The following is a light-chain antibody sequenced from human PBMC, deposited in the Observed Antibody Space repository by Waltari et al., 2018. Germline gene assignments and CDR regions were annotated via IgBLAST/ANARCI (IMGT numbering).Light chain of an antibody. CDR2: DVS. CDR1: SSDVGGYNY. V-gene: IGLV2-14*03. J-gene: IGLJ3*02. Sequence: QSALTQPASVSGSPGQSITISCTGTSSDVGGYNYVSWYQQHPGKAPKLMIYDVSNRPSGVSVRFSGPKSGNTASLTISGLQAEDEADYYCSSYTSSSTLVFGGGTKLTVL. CDR3: SSYTSSSTLV.